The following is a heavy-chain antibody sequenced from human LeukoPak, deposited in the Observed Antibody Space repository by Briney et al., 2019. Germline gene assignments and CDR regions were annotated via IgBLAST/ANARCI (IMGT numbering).Heavy chain of an antibody. J-gene: IGHJ4*02. CDR2: IYYSGST. D-gene: IGHD1-26*01. CDR3: ARLPGATSNVDY. Sequence: NSSETLSLTCTVSGGPISRYFWSWIRQPPGKGLEWIGYIYYSGSTNYNPSLKSRVTISVDTSKNQFSLKLSSVTAADTAVYYCARLPGATSNVDYWGQGILVTVSS. V-gene: IGHV4-59*08. CDR1: GGPISRYF.